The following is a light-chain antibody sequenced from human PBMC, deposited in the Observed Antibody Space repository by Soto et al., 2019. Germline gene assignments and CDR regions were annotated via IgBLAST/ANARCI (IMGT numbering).Light chain of an antibody. J-gene: IGKJ1*01. CDR2: AAS. CDR1: QSISSY. Sequence: DIQMTQSPSSLSASVGDIVTITCRASQSISSYLNWYQQKPGKAPKLLIYAASSLQSGVPSRFSGSGSGTDFTLTIRRLEPDDFAVYYCQKYGTFWTFGQGTKVDIK. CDR3: QKYGTFWT. V-gene: IGKV1-39*02.